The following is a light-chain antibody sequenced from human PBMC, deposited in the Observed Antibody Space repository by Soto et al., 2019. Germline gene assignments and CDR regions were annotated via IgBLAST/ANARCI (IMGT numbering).Light chain of an antibody. V-gene: IGKV3-15*01. CDR2: GAS. CDR3: QQYNNWPMYT. Sequence: EIAMTQSPATLSVSPGERATLSCRASRSVSSNLAWYQQKPGQAPRLLIYGASTRATGIPARFSGSGSETEFTLTISSLQSEDFAVYYCQQYNNWPMYTFGQGTKLEIK. CDR1: RSVSSN. J-gene: IGKJ2*01.